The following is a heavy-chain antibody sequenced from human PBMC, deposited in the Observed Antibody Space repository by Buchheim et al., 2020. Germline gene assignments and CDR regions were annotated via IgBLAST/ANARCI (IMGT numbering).Heavy chain of an antibody. CDR3: VKDIGDPGAH. Sequence: QVKLVESGGGVVQPGRSLRLSCATSGFTFSNFGVHWVRQAPGKGLEWLAFIGYGGGNKYYADSVKGRFTISTDNSTNTLYLQMHSLRVDDTALYYCVKDIGDPGAHWGQGT. V-gene: IGHV3-30*02. J-gene: IGHJ4*02. D-gene: IGHD1-26*01. CDR1: GFTFSNFG. CDR2: IGYGGGNK.